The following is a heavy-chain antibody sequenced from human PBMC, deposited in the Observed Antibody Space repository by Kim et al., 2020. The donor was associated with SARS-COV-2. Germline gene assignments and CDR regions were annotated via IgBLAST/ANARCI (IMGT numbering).Heavy chain of an antibody. J-gene: IGHJ3*02. V-gene: IGHV4-31*02. CDR3: ARDDAFDI. CDR2: SGST. Sequence: SGSTYYNLSLKSRDTISVDTSKNQFSLKLSSVTAADTAVYYCARDDAFDIWGQGTMVTVSS.